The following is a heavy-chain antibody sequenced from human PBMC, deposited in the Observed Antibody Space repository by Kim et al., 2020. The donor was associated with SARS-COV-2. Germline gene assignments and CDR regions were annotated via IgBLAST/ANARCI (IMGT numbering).Heavy chain of an antibody. Sequence: GGSLRRSCAASGFTFSSYWMSWVRQAPGKGLEWVANINQDGSEKYYVDSVKGRFTISRDNAKNSLYLQMNSLRAEDTSVYYCARAAGYSSSWTGLLDYWGQGTPVTVSS. V-gene: IGHV3-7*01. D-gene: IGHD6-13*01. CDR1: GFTFSSYW. CDR2: INQDGSEK. J-gene: IGHJ4*02. CDR3: ARAAGYSSSWTGLLDY.